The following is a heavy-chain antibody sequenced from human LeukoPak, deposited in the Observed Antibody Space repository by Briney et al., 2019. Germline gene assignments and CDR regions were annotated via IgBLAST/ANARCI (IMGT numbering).Heavy chain of an antibody. CDR3: ARDAEYYYDSSDAFDI. D-gene: IGHD3-22*01. V-gene: IGHV3-48*04. CDR1: GFTFSTYS. Sequence: GGSLRLSCAASGFTFSTYSMKWVRQAPGKGLEWVSYISSGSSTIYYADSVKGRFTISRDNAKNSLYLRMNSLRAEDTAVYYCARDAEYYYDSSDAFDIWGQGTMVTVSS. CDR2: ISSGSSTI. J-gene: IGHJ3*02.